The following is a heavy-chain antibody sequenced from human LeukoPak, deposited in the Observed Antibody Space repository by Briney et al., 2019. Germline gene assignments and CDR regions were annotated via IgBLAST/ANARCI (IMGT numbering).Heavy chain of an antibody. CDR1: GFTFSSYW. D-gene: IGHD3-16*01. J-gene: IGHJ6*02. V-gene: IGHV3-7*01. CDR2: IKQDGSEK. CDR3: ARDRPIGYYYHGMDV. Sequence: GGSLRLSCAASGFTFSSYWMSWVRQAPGKGLEWVANIKQDGSEKYYVDSVKGRFTISRDNAKNSLYLQMNSLRAEDTAVYYCARDRPIGYYYHGMDVWGQGTTVTVSS.